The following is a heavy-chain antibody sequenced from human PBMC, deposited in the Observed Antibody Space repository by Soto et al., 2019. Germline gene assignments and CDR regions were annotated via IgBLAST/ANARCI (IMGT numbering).Heavy chain of an antibody. Sequence: EVQLVESGGGQVKPGGTLRLSCAASGFSFSTYSMNWVRQAPGKGLEWVSSIHSSSRYIYYADSVNGRFTISRDNAKNSLFLQMRSLRAEDTAVYYCARGSQNFWMREDAFDIWGQGTMVSVSS. CDR2: IHSSSRYI. CDR1: GFSFSTYS. V-gene: IGHV3-21*01. CDR3: ARGSQNFWMREDAFDI. D-gene: IGHD3-3*01. J-gene: IGHJ3*02.